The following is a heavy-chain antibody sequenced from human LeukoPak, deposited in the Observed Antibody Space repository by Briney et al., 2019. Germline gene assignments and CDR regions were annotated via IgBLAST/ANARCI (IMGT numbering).Heavy chain of an antibody. CDR2: INPNSGGT. CDR1: GYTFTGYY. D-gene: IGHD6-13*01. CDR3: ARAAAAAGLADP. V-gene: IGHV1-2*02. J-gene: IGHJ5*02. Sequence: ASVKVSCKASGYTFTGYYMHWVRQAPGQGLEWMGWINPNSGGTNYAQKFQGRVTMTRDTSISTAYMELSRPRSDDTAVYYCARAAAAAGLADPWGQGTLVTVSS.